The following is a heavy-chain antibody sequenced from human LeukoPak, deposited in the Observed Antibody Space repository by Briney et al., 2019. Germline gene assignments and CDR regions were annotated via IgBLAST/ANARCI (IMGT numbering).Heavy chain of an antibody. CDR3: AKESDSGYHSEGPKN. CDR2: VRNDGSNE. J-gene: IGHJ4*02. V-gene: IGHV3-30*02. Sequence: GGSLRLSCAASGFVLSDYGMHWVRQAPGKGVEWVAFVRNDGSNEYYVGSVKGRFTISRDKSKNTLYLQMNSLRAEDTAVYSCAKESDSGYHSEGPKNWGLGTLVTVSS. CDR1: GFVLSDYG. D-gene: IGHD5-12*01.